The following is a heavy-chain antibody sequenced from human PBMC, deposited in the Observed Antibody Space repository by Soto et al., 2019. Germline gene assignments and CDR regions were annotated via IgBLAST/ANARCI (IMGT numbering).Heavy chain of an antibody. Sequence: SETLSLTCAVYGGSFSGYYWSWIRQPPGKGLEWIGEINHSGGTNYNPSLKSRVTISVDTSKNQFSLKLSSVTAADTAVYYCARGGNYYYYYYMDVWGKGTTVTVSS. V-gene: IGHV4-34*01. CDR3: ARGGNYYYYYYMDV. CDR1: GGSFSGYY. CDR2: INHSGGT. J-gene: IGHJ6*03.